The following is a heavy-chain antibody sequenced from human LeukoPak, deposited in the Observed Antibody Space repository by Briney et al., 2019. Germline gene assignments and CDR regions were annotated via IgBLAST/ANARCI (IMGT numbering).Heavy chain of an antibody. CDR2: INSDESST. CDR3: ARGYTAMVPYYFDY. CDR1: GFTFSSYS. D-gene: IGHD5-18*01. V-gene: IGHV3-74*01. J-gene: IGHJ4*02. Sequence: GGSLRLSCAASGFTFSSYSMNWVRQAPGKGLVWVSRINSDESSTSYADSVKGRFTISRDNAKNTLYLQMNSLRAEDTAVYYCARGYTAMVPYYFDYWGQGTLVTVSS.